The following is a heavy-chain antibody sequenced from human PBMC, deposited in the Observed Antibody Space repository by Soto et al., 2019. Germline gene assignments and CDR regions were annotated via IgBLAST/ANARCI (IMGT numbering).Heavy chain of an antibody. Sequence: PSETLSLTCTVSGGSISSSSYYWGWIRQPPGKGLEWIGSIYYSGSTYYNPSLKSRVTISVDTSKNQFSLKLSSVTAADTAVYYCASLGQGSSSPLGWFDPWGQGTLVTVSS. J-gene: IGHJ5*02. CDR1: GGSISSSSYY. CDR3: ASLGQGSSSPLGWFDP. V-gene: IGHV4-39*01. D-gene: IGHD6-6*01. CDR2: IYYSGST.